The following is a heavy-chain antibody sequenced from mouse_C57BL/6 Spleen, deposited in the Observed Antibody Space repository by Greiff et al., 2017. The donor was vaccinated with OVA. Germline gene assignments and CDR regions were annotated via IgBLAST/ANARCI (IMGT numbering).Heavy chain of an antibody. Sequence: VQLQQPGAELVKPGASVKLSCKASGYTFTSYWMQWVKQRPGQGLEWIGEIDPSASYTNYNQKFKGKATLTVDTSSSTAYMQLSSLTSEDSAVYYCARGKDNYFDYWGKGTTLTVSA. CDR3: ARGKDNYFDY. V-gene: IGHV1-50*01. CDR2: IDPSASYT. J-gene: IGHJ2*01. CDR1: GYTFTSYW.